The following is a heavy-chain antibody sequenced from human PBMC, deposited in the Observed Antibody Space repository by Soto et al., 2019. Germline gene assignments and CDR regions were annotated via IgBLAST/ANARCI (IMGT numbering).Heavy chain of an antibody. CDR1: GFTFRGYS. D-gene: IGHD2-15*01. CDR2: ISSSSSTL. J-gene: IGHJ6*02. V-gene: IGHV3-48*02. Sequence: EVQLVESGGGLVQPGGSLRLSCAASGFTFRGYSMNWVRQAPGKGLEWVSYISSSSSTLYYADSVKGRFSISRDNAKNTLYLQMNSLRDEDTAVYYCARDIGCSGGRCYYYGMDVWGQGTTVTVSS. CDR3: ARDIGCSGGRCYYYGMDV.